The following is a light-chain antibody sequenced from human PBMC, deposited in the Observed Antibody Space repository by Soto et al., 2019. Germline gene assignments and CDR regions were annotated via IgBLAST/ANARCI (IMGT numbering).Light chain of an antibody. CDR1: SSNIGGNS. Sequence: QSMLTQPPSVSAAPGQKVTISCSGSSSNIGGNSVSWYQQLPGTAPKLLIYLNSRRPSGVPDRFSGSKSGTSASLAISGLQSEDEAVYYCATCDDSLHLLYVFVTGTKLNVL. CDR2: LNS. CDR3: ATCDDSLHLLYV. J-gene: IGLJ1*01. V-gene: IGLV1-44*01.